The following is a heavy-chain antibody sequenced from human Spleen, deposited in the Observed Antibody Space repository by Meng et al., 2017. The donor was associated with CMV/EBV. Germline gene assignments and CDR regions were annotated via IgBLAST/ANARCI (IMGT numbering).Heavy chain of an antibody. CDR3: AREAEESGEREWSPYATSPMDV. Sequence: ASVKVSCKASGYTFTIYYMHWMRQAPGQGLEWMGWINPNSGGTNYAQKFQGRVTMTRDTSISTAYMELSRLRSDDTAVYYCAREAEESGEREWSPYATSPMDVWGQGTTVTVSS. D-gene: IGHD3-3*01. J-gene: IGHJ6*02. CDR1: GYTFTIYY. CDR2: INPNSGGT. V-gene: IGHV1-2*02.